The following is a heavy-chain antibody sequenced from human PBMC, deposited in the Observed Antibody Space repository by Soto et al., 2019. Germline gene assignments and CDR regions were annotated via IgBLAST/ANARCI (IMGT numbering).Heavy chain of an antibody. J-gene: IGHJ4*02. CDR1: GYTFTSYA. CDR2: INAGTGNR. V-gene: IGHV1-3*01. CDR3: ARGPGGPDGPGDY. Sequence: QVQLVQSGAEVKKPGASVKVSCKASGYTFTSYAMHWVRQAPGQRLEWMGWINAGTGNRKYSQKFQGRVTITRDTSASTAYMELSSLRSEDTAVYYCARGPGGPDGPGDYWGQGTLVTVSS. D-gene: IGHD2-15*01.